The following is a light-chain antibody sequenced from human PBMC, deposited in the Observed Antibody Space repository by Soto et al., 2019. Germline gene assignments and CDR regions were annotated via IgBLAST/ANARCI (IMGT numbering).Light chain of an antibody. J-gene: IGLJ1*01. CDR3: CSDAGSYTWG. V-gene: IGLV2-14*01. CDR1: STDIGAYNY. CDR2: EVT. Sequence: HSALTHPASVSGSPGQSITISCTGTSTDIGAYNYVSWYQQHPGKAPKLLIYEVTNRPSGVSNRFSGSKSGNTASLTISGLKAEDETDYYCCSDAGSYTWGFGSGTKVTVL.